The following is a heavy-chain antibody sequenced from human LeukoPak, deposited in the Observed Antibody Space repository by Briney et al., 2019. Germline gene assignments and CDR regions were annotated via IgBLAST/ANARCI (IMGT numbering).Heavy chain of an antibody. CDR3: AKDKLKRWLQSPEDY. V-gene: IGHV3-23*01. Sequence: GGSLRLSCAASGFTFSSYAMSWVCQAPGKGLEWVSAISGSGGSTYYADSVKGRFTISRDNSKNTLYLQMNSLRAEDTAVYYCAKDKLKRWLQSPEDYWGQGTLVTVSS. D-gene: IGHD5-24*01. J-gene: IGHJ4*02. CDR1: GFTFSSYA. CDR2: ISGSGGST.